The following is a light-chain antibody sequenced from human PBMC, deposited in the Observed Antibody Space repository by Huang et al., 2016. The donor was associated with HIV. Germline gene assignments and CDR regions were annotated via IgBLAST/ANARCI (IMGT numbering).Light chain of an antibody. CDR1: QSVGSK. V-gene: IGKV3-15*01. CDR2: GAS. CDR3: QQYNNWPPWT. J-gene: IGKJ1*01. Sequence: EIVMTQSPATLSVSPGERATLSCRASQSVGSKLAGYQQKPGQAPRLVIYGASTRATGIPARFSGSWSGTQFTLTISSLQSEDFAVYYCQQYNNWPPWTFGQGTKVEIK.